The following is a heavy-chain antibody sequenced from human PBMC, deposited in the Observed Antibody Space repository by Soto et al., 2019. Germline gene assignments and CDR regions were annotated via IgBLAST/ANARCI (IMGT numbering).Heavy chain of an antibody. CDR3: ARQSSAADSYFDY. CDR1: GGSISSNSYY. V-gene: IGHV4-39*01. Sequence: QLQLQESGPGLVKPSETLSLTCSVSGGSISSNSYYWGWIRQPPAKGLEWIGSIYYSGNTHHNPSLKGRVTMSVDTSKNQFSLKLSSVTAADTAVYYCARQSSAADSYFDYWGQGTLVTVSS. D-gene: IGHD2-2*01. CDR2: IYYSGNT. J-gene: IGHJ4*02.